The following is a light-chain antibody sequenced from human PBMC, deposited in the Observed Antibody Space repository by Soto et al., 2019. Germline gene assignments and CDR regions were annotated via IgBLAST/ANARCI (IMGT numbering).Light chain of an antibody. CDR1: SSNIGNFY. CDR3: AAWDDSLSGPGV. Sequence: QAVVTQPPSASGTPGQRVTISCSGGSSNIGNFYVYWYQQLPGTAPKLLIYKNNQRPLGVPDRFSGSKSGTSASLAISGLRSEDEADYYCAAWDDSLSGPGVFGGGTQLTVL. J-gene: IGLJ7*01. CDR2: KNN. V-gene: IGLV1-47*01.